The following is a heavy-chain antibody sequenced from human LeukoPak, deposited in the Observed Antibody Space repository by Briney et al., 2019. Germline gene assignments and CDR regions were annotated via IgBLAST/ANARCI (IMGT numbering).Heavy chain of an antibody. CDR2: INHSGST. D-gene: IGHD3-3*01. V-gene: IGHV4-34*01. Sequence: SETLSLTCAVYGGSFSGYYWSWIRQPPGKGLEWIEEINHSGSTNYNPSLKSRVTISVDTSKNQFSLKLSSVTAADTAVYYCARDRRAFWSGYYENQFDYWGQGTLVTVSS. CDR1: GGSFSGYY. CDR3: ARDRRAFWSGYYENQFDY. J-gene: IGHJ4*02.